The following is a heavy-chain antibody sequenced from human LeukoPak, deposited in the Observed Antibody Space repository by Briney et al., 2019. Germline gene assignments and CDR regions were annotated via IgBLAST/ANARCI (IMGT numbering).Heavy chain of an antibody. CDR1: GGSISSGSYY. CDR2: IYTSGST. Sequence: SETLSLTCTVSGGSISSGSYYWSWIRQPAGKGLEWIGRIYTSGSTNYNPSLKSRVTISVDTSKNQFSLKLSSVTAADTAVYYCARDNEVETYYDILTGLEPWGAFDIWGQGTMVTVSS. J-gene: IGHJ3*02. V-gene: IGHV4-61*02. D-gene: IGHD3-9*01. CDR3: ARDNEVETYYDILTGLEPWGAFDI.